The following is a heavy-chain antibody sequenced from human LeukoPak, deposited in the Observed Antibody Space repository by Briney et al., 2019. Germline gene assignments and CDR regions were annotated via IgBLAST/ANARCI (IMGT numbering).Heavy chain of an antibody. D-gene: IGHD5-24*01. CDR1: GGTFSSYA. CDR3: LRDGFGWLQSQD. CDR2: IIPIFGTA. Sequence: SVKVSCKASGGTFSSYAISWVRQAPGQGLEWMGGIIPIFGTANYAQKFRGRVTITADKSTRTAYMELSSLRSEDTAVYYCLRDGFGWLQSQDWGQGTLVTVSS. J-gene: IGHJ4*02. V-gene: IGHV1-69*06.